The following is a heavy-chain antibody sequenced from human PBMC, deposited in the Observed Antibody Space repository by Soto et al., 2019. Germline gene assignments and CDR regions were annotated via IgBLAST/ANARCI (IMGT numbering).Heavy chain of an antibody. D-gene: IGHD4-17*01. CDR2: IYYSGST. CDR1: GDSINSGGYH. J-gene: IGHJ2*01. Sequence: QVQLQESGPGLVKPSQTLSLTCTVSGDSINSGGYHWSWIRQHRGTGLEWIGYIYYSGSTSYNPSLKSRVTMTVDTSKNQFSLKFNSVTAADTAVYYCARVPLGYGDDWYFDLWGRGTLVTVSS. V-gene: IGHV4-31*03. CDR3: ARVPLGYGDDWYFDL.